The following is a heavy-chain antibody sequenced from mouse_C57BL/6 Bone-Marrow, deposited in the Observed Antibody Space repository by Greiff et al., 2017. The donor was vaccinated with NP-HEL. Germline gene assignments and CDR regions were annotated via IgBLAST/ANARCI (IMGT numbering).Heavy chain of an antibody. J-gene: IGHJ2*01. Sequence: QVQLQQPGAELVKPGASVQMSCQASVYTFTSYWITWVKQRPGPGLEWIGDIYPGRGRTNYNEKFKSKATLTVDTSSSTAYMQLSSLTSEDSAVYYCARYDLWLLHDYWGQGTTLTVSS. V-gene: IGHV1-55*01. CDR1: VYTFTSYW. CDR2: IYPGRGRT. D-gene: IGHD2-3*01. CDR3: ARYDLWLLHDY.